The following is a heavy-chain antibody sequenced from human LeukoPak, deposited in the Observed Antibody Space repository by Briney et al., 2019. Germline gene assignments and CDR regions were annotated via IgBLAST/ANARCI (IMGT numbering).Heavy chain of an antibody. D-gene: IGHD1-1*01. CDR1: GFTFSSNW. J-gene: IGHJ4*02. V-gene: IGHV3-7*01. CDR2: IKQDGGEK. CDR3: ARSTAGFDF. Sequence: PGGSLRLSCAASGFTFSSNWMAWVRQAPGEGPEWVANIKQDGGEKYYVDSVKGRFTISRDNAKNSLYLQMNSLRLEDTAVYYCARSTAGFDFWGQGTLVTVSA.